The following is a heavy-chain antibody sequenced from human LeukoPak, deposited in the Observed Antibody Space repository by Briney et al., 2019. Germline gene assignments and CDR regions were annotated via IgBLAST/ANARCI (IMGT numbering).Heavy chain of an antibody. CDR2: IYYSGST. CDR1: GGSISSGGYY. V-gene: IGHV4-39*01. Sequence: SETLSLTCTVSGGSISSGGYYWSWIRQHPGKGLEWIGYIYYSGSTYYHPSLKSRVTISVDTSKNQFSLKLSSVTAADTAVYYCARHLNNCGGDCYSNWFDPWGQGTLVTVSS. CDR3: ARHLNNCGGDCYSNWFDP. J-gene: IGHJ5*02. D-gene: IGHD2-21*02.